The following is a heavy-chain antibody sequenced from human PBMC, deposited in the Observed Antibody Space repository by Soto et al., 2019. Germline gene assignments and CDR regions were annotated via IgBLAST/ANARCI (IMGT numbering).Heavy chain of an antibody. CDR1: GYTFTSYG. Sequence: ASVKVSCKASGYTFTSYGISWVRQAAGQGIAWMGWISAYNGNTNYAQKLQGRVTMTTDTSTSTAYMELRSLRSDYTAVYYSARVICAIAVVPSATPYYYYGMDVWGQGTTVTDS. V-gene: IGHV1-18*01. J-gene: IGHJ6*02. CDR3: ARVICAIAVVPSATPYYYYGMDV. D-gene: IGHD2-2*01. CDR2: ISAYNGNT.